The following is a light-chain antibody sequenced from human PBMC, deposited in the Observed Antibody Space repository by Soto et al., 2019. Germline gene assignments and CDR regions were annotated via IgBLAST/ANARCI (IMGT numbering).Light chain of an antibody. V-gene: IGKV4-1*01. CDR2: WAS. Sequence: IVMTQSPDSFAVSLGEGATINGRSIHSFYYKSTKANYLAWYQQKPGQPPKLLIHWASNRELGVPDRFSGSGSGTDFTLTINSLQAEDVAVYYCQQYYGTPFTFGGGTKVDIK. J-gene: IGKJ4*01. CDR1: HSFYYKSTKANY. CDR3: QQYYGTPFT.